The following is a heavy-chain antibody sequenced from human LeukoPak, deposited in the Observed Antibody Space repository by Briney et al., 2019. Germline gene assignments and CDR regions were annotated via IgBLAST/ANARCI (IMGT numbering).Heavy chain of an antibody. CDR1: GASISGSGYY. Sequence: KASETQSLTCAVSGASISGSGYYLGWIRQPPGKGLEWIGNIYYTGNTYYNASLQSRVTISIDTSKNQFSLRLNSVTAADTAMYYCAKSGGYGLIDYWGQGTLVTVSS. D-gene: IGHD1-26*01. V-gene: IGHV4-39*01. CDR2: IYYTGNT. CDR3: AKSGGYGLIDY. J-gene: IGHJ4*02.